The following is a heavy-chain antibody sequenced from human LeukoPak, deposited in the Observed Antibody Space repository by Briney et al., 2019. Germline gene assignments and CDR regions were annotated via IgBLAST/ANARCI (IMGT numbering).Heavy chain of an antibody. CDR1: GGSISSGGYY. CDR2: IYYSGST. D-gene: IGHD2-2*01. Sequence: SETLSLACTVSGGSISSGGYYWSWIRQHPGKGLEWIGYIYYSGSTYYNPSLKSRVTISVDTSKNQFSLKLSSVTAADTAVYYCARNAPLGYCSSTSCFYYYYYGMDVWGQGTTVTVSS. V-gene: IGHV4-31*03. J-gene: IGHJ6*02. CDR3: ARNAPLGYCSSTSCFYYYYYGMDV.